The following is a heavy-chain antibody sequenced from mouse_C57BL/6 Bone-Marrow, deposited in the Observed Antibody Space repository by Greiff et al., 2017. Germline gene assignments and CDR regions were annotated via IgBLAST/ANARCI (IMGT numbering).Heavy chain of an antibody. Sequence: QVQLQQSGAELVKPGASVKMSCKASGYTFTSYWITWVKQRPGQGLEWIGDIYPGSGSTNYNEKFKSKATLTVATSSRTVYMQLSSLTSEDSAVYYCASYSEDAMDYWGQGTSVTVSS. J-gene: IGHJ4*01. D-gene: IGHD2-12*01. CDR1: GYTFTSYW. CDR2: IYPGSGST. CDR3: ASYSEDAMDY. V-gene: IGHV1-55*01.